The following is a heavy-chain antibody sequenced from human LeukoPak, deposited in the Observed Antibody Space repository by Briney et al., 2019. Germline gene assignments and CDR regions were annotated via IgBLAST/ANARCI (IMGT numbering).Heavy chain of an antibody. CDR2: ISAYNSNT. CDR1: GYTFTSYA. CDR3: ARAVAGYFDY. D-gene: IGHD6-19*01. V-gene: IGHV1-18*01. Sequence: ASVKVSCKASGYTFTSYAMNWVRQAPGQGPEWMGWISAYNSNTHYAQKLQGRVTMTTDTSTSTAYMELSSLRSEDTAVYYCARAVAGYFDYWGQGTLVTVSS. J-gene: IGHJ4*02.